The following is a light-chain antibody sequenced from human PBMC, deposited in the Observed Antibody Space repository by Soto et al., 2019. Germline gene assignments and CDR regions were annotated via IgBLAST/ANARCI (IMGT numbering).Light chain of an antibody. CDR2: LGS. V-gene: IGKV2-28*01. CDR3: LHALQTPWT. CDR1: QSLLHSNGYNY. J-gene: IGKJ1*01. Sequence: DIVMTQSPLSLPVTPGEPASISCRSSQSLLHSNGYNYLDWYLQKPGQSPQLLIYLGSNRASGVPDRFSGSGSGTYFTLKISRVEAEDVAVYYCLHALQTPWTFGQGTKVEIK.